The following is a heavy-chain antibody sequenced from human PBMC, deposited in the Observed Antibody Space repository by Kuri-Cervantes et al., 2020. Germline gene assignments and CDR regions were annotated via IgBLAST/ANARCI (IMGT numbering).Heavy chain of an antibody. D-gene: IGHD6-13*01. CDR3: AKQVAAADNYYYYGMDV. J-gene: IGHJ6*02. CDR2: IGSGSGTTT. V-gene: IGHV3-48*04. Sequence: GESLKISCAASGFTFSSYSMNWVRQAPGKGLEWVSFIGSGSGTTTYYADSVKGRFTISRDNAKNSLYLQMNSLRAEDTALYYCAKQVAAADNYYYYGMDVWGQGTTVTVSS. CDR1: GFTFSSYS.